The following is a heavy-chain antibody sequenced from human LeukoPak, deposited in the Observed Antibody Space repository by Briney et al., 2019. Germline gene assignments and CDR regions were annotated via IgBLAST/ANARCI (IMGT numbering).Heavy chain of an antibody. J-gene: IGHJ4*02. CDR1: RFTFSRYG. Sequence: HSGGSLRLSCAASRFTFSRYGMHWVRQAPGKGLEWVAFIEYDGSSADYADSVKGRFTISRDNSNNMLYLQMNSLRAEDTALYYCVKDQCSTATWLACRYFDYWGQGTPVTVSS. CDR2: IEYDGSSA. CDR3: VKDQCSTATWLACRYFDY. D-gene: IGHD5-24*01. V-gene: IGHV3-30*02.